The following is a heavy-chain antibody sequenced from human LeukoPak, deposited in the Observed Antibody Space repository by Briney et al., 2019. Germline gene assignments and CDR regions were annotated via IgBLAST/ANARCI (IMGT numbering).Heavy chain of an antibody. CDR3: AKDHAAMIVVPNSFDP. D-gene: IGHD3-22*01. Sequence: GRSLRLSCAAPGFTFSSYAMSWVRQAPGKGLEWVSAISGSGGSTYYADSVKGRFTISRDNSKNTLYLQMNSLRAEDTAVYYCAKDHAAMIVVPNSFDPWGQGTLVTVSS. CDR1: GFTFSSYA. V-gene: IGHV3-23*01. J-gene: IGHJ5*02. CDR2: ISGSGGST.